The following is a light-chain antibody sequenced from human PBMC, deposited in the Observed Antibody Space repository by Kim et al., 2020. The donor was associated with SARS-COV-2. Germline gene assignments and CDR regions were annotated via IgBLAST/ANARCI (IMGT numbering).Light chain of an antibody. V-gene: IGKV3-20*01. CDR3: QQYGSSPRS. CDR1: QSLSSSC. Sequence: RERATLPCRARQSLSSSCVAWYQQRPGQAPKLLIYGASSRATGIPDRFSGSGSGTDYTLTISRVEPEDLAVYDCQQYGSSPRSFGQGTKLEI. CDR2: GAS. J-gene: IGKJ2*03.